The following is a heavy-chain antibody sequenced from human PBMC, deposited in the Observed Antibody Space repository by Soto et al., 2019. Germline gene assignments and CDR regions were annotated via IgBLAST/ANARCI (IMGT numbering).Heavy chain of an antibody. Sequence: PSETLSLTCTVSGGSISSYYWSWIRQPAGKGLEWIGRIYTSGSTNYNPSLKSRVTMSVDTSKNQFSLKLSSVTAADTAVYYCARDLWAGIAVAGTGVNWFDPWGQGTLVTVSS. J-gene: IGHJ5*02. V-gene: IGHV4-4*07. CDR1: GGSISSYY. CDR2: IYTSGST. CDR3: ARDLWAGIAVAGTGVNWFDP. D-gene: IGHD6-19*01.